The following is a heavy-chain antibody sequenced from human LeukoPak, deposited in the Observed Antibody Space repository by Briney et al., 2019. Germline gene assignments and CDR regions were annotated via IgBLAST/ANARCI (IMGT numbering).Heavy chain of an antibody. Sequence: GGSLRLSCAASGFTFSDYYMSWIRQAPGKGLEWVSYISSSGSTIYYADSVKGRFTISRDNAKNSLYLQMNSLRAEDTAVYYCARLKRVAARPVDYWGQGTLVTVCS. V-gene: IGHV3-11*04. CDR3: ARLKRVAARPVDY. CDR1: GFTFSDYY. CDR2: ISSSGSTI. D-gene: IGHD6-6*01. J-gene: IGHJ4*02.